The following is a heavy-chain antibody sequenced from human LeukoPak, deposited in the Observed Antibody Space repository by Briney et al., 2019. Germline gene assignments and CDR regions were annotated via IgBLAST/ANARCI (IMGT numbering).Heavy chain of an antibody. CDR1: GYTFTNYY. D-gene: IGHD3-9*01. Sequence: GASVKVSCKASGYTFTNYYIHWVRQAPGQGLEWMGIINPSGGSTSYAQKFQGRLTMTRDTSTSTVFMELSSLRSEDTAVYYCAKRDILTGTFHYWGQGTLVTVSS. CDR2: INPSGGST. J-gene: IGHJ4*02. CDR3: AKRDILTGTFHY. V-gene: IGHV1-46*01.